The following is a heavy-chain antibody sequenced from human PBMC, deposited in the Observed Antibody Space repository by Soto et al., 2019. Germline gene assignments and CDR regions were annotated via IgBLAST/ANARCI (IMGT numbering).Heavy chain of an antibody. CDR1: GGSISSYY. V-gene: IGHV4-59*01. D-gene: IGHD3-10*01. Sequence: PSETLSLTCTVSGGSISSYYWSWIRQPPGKGLEWIGYIYYSGSTNYNPSLKSRVTISVDTSKNQFSLKLSSVTAADTAVYYCARLWFGEWVWFDPWAREPWSPSPQ. CDR2: IYYSGST. J-gene: IGHJ5*02. CDR3: ARLWFGEWVWFDP.